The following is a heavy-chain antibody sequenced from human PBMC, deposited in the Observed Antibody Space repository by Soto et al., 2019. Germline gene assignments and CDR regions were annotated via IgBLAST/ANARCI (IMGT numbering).Heavy chain of an antibody. Sequence: QVPLQQSGPGLVKPSQTLSLSCAISGDSVSSNSAAWNWIRQSPSRGLAWLGRTYYNSKWYTDYASSVKSRITIHLDTSKNPLSLSLESLTPEDTALYYFAASYYISGSYYPSVDHWGQGTLVTVSS. V-gene: IGHV6-1*01. CDR3: AASYYISGSYYPSVDH. J-gene: IGHJ4*02. D-gene: IGHD3-10*01. CDR2: TYYNSKWYT. CDR1: GDSVSSNSAA.